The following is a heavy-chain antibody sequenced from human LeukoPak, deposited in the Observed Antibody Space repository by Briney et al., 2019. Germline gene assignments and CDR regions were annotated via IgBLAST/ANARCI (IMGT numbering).Heavy chain of an antibody. CDR2: IYSGGST. CDR1: GFTFSSSW. D-gene: IGHD6-19*01. Sequence: GGSLRLSCAASGFTFSSSWMSWVRQAPGKGLEWVSVIYSGGSTYYADSVKGRFTISRDNSKNTLYLQMNSLRADDTAVYYCAIHRGYSSAWYDYWGQGTLVTVSS. CDR3: AIHRGYSSAWYDY. J-gene: IGHJ4*02. V-gene: IGHV3-66*04.